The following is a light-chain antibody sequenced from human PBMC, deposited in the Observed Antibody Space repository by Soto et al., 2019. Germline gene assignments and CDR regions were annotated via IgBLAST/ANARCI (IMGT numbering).Light chain of an antibody. V-gene: IGKV4-1*01. J-gene: IGKJ1*01. CDR2: WAS. CDR3: QQYYTTPET. CDR1: QSVLYSSNNQNY. Sequence: DIVMTQSPDSLAVSLGERATINCKSSQSVLYSSNNQNYLAWYQQTPGQPPKLLICWASTRESGVPDRFSGSGSGTDFTLTISSLQAEDVAVYYCQQYYTTPETFGQGTKVEIK.